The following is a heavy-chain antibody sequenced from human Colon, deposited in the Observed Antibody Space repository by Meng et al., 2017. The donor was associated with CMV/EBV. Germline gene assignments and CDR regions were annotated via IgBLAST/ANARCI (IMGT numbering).Heavy chain of an antibody. V-gene: IGHV4-34*01. CDR1: GGSFSGYY. D-gene: IGHD2-2*01. CDR3: ARQVVPAADLNNWFDP. Sequence: SETLSLTCAVYGGSFSGYYWSWIRQPPGKGLEWIGEINHSGSTNYNPSLKRRVTISVDTSKNQFSLKLSSVTAADTAVYYCARQVVPAADLNNWFDPWGQGTLVTVSS. J-gene: IGHJ5*02. CDR2: INHSGST.